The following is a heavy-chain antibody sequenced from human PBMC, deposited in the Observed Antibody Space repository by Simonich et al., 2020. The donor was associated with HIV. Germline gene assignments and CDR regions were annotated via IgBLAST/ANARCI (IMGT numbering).Heavy chain of an antibody. D-gene: IGHD3-22*01. J-gene: IGHJ5*02. CDR3: ARHYYDSSGYYSGIDP. CDR2: IYYSGNT. CDR1: GGSISSYY. Sequence: QVQLQESGPGLVKPSETLSLTCTVSGGSISSYYWSWIRQPPGKGLEWIGNIYYSGNTNYHPAPKSRVTISVDTSKNQFSLKLSSVTAADTAVYYCARHYYDSSGYYSGIDPWGQGTLVTVSS. V-gene: IGHV4-59*01.